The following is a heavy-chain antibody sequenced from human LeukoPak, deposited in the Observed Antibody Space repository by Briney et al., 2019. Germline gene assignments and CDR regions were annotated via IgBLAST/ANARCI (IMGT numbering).Heavy chain of an antibody. CDR1: GYTFTGYY. CDR2: INPNSGGT. J-gene: IGHJ4*02. Sequence: GASVKVSCKASGYTFTGYYMHWVRQAPGQGLEWMGWINPNSGGTNYAQKFQGRVTMTRDTSISTAYMELSRLRSDDTAVYYCARGPMIVVVIPDYWGQGTLVTVSS. V-gene: IGHV1-2*02. CDR3: ARGPMIVVVIPDY. D-gene: IGHD3-22*01.